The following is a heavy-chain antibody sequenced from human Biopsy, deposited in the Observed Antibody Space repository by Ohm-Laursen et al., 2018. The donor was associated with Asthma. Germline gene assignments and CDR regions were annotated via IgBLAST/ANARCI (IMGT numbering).Heavy chain of an antibody. CDR1: GGSFSGYY. V-gene: IGHV4-34*01. D-gene: IGHD3-3*01. CDR3: ARSAKTIFGVVMGSYYYGMDV. Sequence: SETLSLTCAVYGGSFSGYYWSWIRQPPGKGLEWIREINHSGSTNYNPSLKSRVTISVDTSKNQFSLKLSSVTAADTAVYYCARSAKTIFGVVMGSYYYGMDVWGQGTTVTVSS. CDR2: INHSGST. J-gene: IGHJ6*02.